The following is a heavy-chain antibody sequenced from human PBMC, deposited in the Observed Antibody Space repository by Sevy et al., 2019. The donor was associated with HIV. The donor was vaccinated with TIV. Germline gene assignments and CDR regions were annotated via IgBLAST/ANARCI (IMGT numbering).Heavy chain of an antibody. Sequence: SETLSLTCTVSGGSISSGGNYWSWIRQHPGKGLEWIGYIYYSGSTYYNPSLRSRVTISVDTSKNQFSLKLSSVTAADTAVYYCAGGGTYYYGSGGHRYNWFDPWGQGTLVTVSS. CDR1: GGSISSGGNY. D-gene: IGHD3-10*01. CDR3: AGGGTYYYGSGGHRYNWFDP. CDR2: IYYSGST. J-gene: IGHJ5*02. V-gene: IGHV4-31*03.